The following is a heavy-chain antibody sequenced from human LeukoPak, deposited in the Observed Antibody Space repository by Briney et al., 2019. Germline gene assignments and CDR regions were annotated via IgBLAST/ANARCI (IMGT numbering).Heavy chain of an antibody. V-gene: IGHV5-51*01. CDR1: GYSFTSYW. CDR2: IYPGDSDT. J-gene: IGHJ4*02. CDR3: ARTITFGGVIGNFDY. D-gene: IGHD3-16*01. Sequence: GESLQISCKGSGYSFTSYWIGWVRQMPGKGLEWMGIIYPGDSDTRYSPSFQGQVTISADKSISTAYLQWSSLKASDTAMYYCARTITFGGVIGNFDYWGQGTLVTVSS.